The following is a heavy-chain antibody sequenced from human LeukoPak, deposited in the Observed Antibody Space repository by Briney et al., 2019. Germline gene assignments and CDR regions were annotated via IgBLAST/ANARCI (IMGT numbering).Heavy chain of an antibody. Sequence: GESLKISCKGSGYSFTSYWIGWVHQMPGKGLEWMGIIYPGDSDTRYSPSFQGQVTIPADKSISTAYLQWSSLKASDTAMYYCARSCSGGSCYQNWFDPWGQGTLVTVSS. CDR1: GYSFTSYW. J-gene: IGHJ5*02. CDR3: ARSCSGGSCYQNWFDP. D-gene: IGHD2-15*01. V-gene: IGHV5-51*07. CDR2: IYPGDSDT.